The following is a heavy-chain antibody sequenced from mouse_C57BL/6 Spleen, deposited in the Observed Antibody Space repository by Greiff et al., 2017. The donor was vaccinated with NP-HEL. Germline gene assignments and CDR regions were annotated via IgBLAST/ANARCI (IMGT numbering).Heavy chain of an antibody. J-gene: IGHJ4*01. CDR1: GFTFSSYA. D-gene: IGHD2-3*01. CDR3: AKAKGYYEAMDY. V-gene: IGHV5-4*01. Sequence: EVQLVESGGGLVKPGGSLKLSCAASGFTFSSYALSWVRQTPEKRLEWVATISDGGSYTYYPDNVQGRFTISRDNAKNNLYLQMSHLKSEDTAMYYCAKAKGYYEAMDYWGQGTSVTVSS. CDR2: ISDGGSYT.